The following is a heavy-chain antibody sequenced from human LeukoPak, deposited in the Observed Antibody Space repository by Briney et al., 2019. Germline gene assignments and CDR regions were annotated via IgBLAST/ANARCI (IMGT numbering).Heavy chain of an antibody. CDR1: GGSFSGYY. D-gene: IGHD3-10*01. V-gene: IGHV4-34*01. Sequence: SETLSLTCAVYGGSFSGYYWSWIRQPPGKGLEGMGEINHSGSTNYNPSLKSRVTISVDTSKNQFSLKLSSVTAADTAVYYCARGVMVRGVIIAYYFDYWGPGTLVTVSS. CDR2: INHSGST. J-gene: IGHJ4*02. CDR3: ARGVMVRGVIIAYYFDY.